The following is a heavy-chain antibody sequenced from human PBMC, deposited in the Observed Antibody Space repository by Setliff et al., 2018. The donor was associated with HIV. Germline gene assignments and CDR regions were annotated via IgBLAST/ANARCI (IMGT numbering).Heavy chain of an antibody. CDR2: IYHTGST. V-gene: IGHV4-38-2*02. Sequence: LSLTCTVSGWSISSGFFWGWIRQPPGKGLEFIGSIYHTGSTNYSPSLRSRVTISVDTSRNQFSLDLTSVTAADTAFYYCARHGRYDSSGYRPYYFDYWGPGTLVTVSS. CDR3: ARHGRYDSSGYRPYYFDY. CDR1: GWSISSGFF. J-gene: IGHJ4*02. D-gene: IGHD3-22*01.